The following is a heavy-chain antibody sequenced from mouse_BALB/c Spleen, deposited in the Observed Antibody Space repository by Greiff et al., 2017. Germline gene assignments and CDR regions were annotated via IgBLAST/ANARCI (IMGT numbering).Heavy chain of an antibody. CDR1: GFAFSSYD. V-gene: IGHV5-12-1*01. Sequence: EVNVVESGGGLVKPGGSLKLSCAASGFAFSSYDMSWVRQTPEKRLEWVAYISSGGGSTYYPDTVKGRFTISRDNAKNTLYLQMSSLKSEDTAMYYCARHDGYYYFDYWGQGTTLTVSS. CDR2: ISSGGGST. D-gene: IGHD2-3*01. J-gene: IGHJ2*01. CDR3: ARHDGYYYFDY.